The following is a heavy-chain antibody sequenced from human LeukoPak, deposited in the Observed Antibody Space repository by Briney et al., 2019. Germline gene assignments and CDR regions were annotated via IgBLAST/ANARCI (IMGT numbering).Heavy chain of an antibody. V-gene: IGHV3-23*01. D-gene: IGHD1-1*01. CDR1: GFTFSNYA. Sequence: GGSLRLSCAASGFTFSNYAMSWVRQAPGKGLDWVSAISGGGGSTYYADSVKGRFTVSRDNPKNTLYLQMNSLRAEDTAVYYCAKADNWNHDYWGQGTLVTVSS. CDR3: AKADNWNHDY. CDR2: ISGGGGST. J-gene: IGHJ4*02.